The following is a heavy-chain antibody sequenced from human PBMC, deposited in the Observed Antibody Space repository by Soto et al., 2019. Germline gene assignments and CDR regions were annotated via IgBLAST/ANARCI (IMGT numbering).Heavy chain of an antibody. V-gene: IGHV4-4*02. CDR2: IYHSGST. CDR1: GGSISSSNW. J-gene: IGHJ6*02. CDR3: ARVSGNYYYGMDV. D-gene: IGHD3-10*01. Sequence: QVQLQESGPGLVKPSGTLSLTCAVSGGSISSSNWWSWVRQPPGKGLEWIGEIYHSGSTNYNPSLKGRVTISVDKSTNQFSLKLSSVTAADTAVYYCARVSGNYYYGMDVWGQGTTVTVSS.